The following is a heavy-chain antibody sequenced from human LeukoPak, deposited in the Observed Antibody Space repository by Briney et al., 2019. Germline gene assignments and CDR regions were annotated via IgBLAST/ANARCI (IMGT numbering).Heavy chain of an antibody. CDR3: AKQTSRAVTTSYFDY. J-gene: IGHJ4*02. CDR2: IKQDGSAK. D-gene: IGHD4-17*01. CDR1: GFPFSSHW. V-gene: IGHV3-7*03. Sequence: PEGSLRLSCAASGFPFSSHWLNWVRQAPGKGLEWVANIKQDGSAKYYVDSVKGRFTISRDNSKNTLYLQMNSLRAEDTAVYYCAKQTSRAVTTSYFDYWGQGTLVTVSS.